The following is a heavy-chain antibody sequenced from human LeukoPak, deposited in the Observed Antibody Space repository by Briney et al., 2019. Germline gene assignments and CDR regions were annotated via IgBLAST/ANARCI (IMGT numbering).Heavy chain of an antibody. CDR2: ISGSGGST. CDR3: AKGGITMVRGSYFDY. J-gene: IGHJ4*02. V-gene: IGHV3-23*01. Sequence: GGSLRLSCAASGFTFSSYAMSWVRQAPGKGLEWVSAISGSGGSTYYADSVKGRFTISRDDSKDTLYLQMNSLRAEDTAVYYCAKGGITMVRGSYFDYWGQGTLVTVSS. D-gene: IGHD3-10*01. CDR1: GFTFSSYA.